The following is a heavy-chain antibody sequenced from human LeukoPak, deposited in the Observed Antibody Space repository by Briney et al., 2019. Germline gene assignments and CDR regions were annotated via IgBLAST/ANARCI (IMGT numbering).Heavy chain of an antibody. J-gene: IGHJ4*02. CDR1: GFTFSSYW. V-gene: IGHV3-7*01. CDR3: AREGNWNWDYFDY. D-gene: IGHD1-7*01. CDR2: IKQDGSEK. Sequence: GGSLRLSCAASGFTFSSYWMSWVRQAPGKGLEWVANIKQDGSEKYYVDSVKGRFTTSRDNAKNSLYLQMNSLRAEDTAVYYCAREGNWNWDYFDYWGQGTLVTVSS.